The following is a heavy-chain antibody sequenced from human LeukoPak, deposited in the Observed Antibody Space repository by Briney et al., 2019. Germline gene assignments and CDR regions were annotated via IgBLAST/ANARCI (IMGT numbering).Heavy chain of an antibody. V-gene: IGHV4-39*01. CDR1: GGSISSSSYY. Sequence: SETLSLTCTVSGGSISSSSYYWGWIRQPPGKGLEWIGSIYCSGSTYYNPSLKSRVTISVDTSKNQFSLKLSSVTAADTAVYYCARHLVRDIVVVPAALDYWGQGTLVTVSS. CDR2: IYCSGST. J-gene: IGHJ4*02. D-gene: IGHD2-2*01. CDR3: ARHLVRDIVVVPAALDY.